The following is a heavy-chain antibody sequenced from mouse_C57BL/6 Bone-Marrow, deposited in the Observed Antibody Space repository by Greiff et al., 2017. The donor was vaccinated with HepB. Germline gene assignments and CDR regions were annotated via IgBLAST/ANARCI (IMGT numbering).Heavy chain of an antibody. CDR2: IDPENGDT. CDR3: TTAEVAFCWYFDV. D-gene: IGHD1-1*01. J-gene: IGHJ1*03. CDR1: GFNFKDDY. V-gene: IGHV14-4*01. Sequence: VQLQQSGAELVRPGASVKLSCTASGFNFKDDYMHWVKQRPEKGLEWIGWIDPENGDTEYASKFQGKATITADTSSNTAYLQRSSLTSEDTAVYDGTTAEVAFCWYFDVWGTGTTVTVSS.